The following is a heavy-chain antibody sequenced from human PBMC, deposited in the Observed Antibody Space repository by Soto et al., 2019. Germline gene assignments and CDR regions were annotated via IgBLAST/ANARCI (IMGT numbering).Heavy chain of an antibody. CDR1: GGSISSYY. CDR2: IYYSGST. CDR3: GRDQGKYYYGSGSYYYYYYGMDV. Sequence: SETLSLTCTVSGGSISSYYWSWIRQPPGKGLEWIGYIYYSGSTNYNPSLKSRVTISVDTSKNQFSLKLSSVTAADTAVYYCGRDQGKYYYGSGSYYYYYYGMDVWGQGTTVTVSS. D-gene: IGHD3-10*01. J-gene: IGHJ6*02. V-gene: IGHV4-59*01.